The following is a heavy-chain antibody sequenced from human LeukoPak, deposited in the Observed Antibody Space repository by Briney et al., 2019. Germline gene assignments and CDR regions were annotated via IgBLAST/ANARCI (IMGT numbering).Heavy chain of an antibody. Sequence: PGGSLRLSCAASGFTFSSYAMSWVRQAPGKGLEWVSAISGSGGSTYYADSVKGRFTISRHNSKNTLYLQMNSLRAEDTAVYYCARGIDYGDYYYYGMDVWGQGTTVTVSS. J-gene: IGHJ6*02. V-gene: IGHV3-23*01. CDR3: ARGIDYGDYYYYGMDV. D-gene: IGHD4-17*01. CDR1: GFTFSSYA. CDR2: ISGSGGST.